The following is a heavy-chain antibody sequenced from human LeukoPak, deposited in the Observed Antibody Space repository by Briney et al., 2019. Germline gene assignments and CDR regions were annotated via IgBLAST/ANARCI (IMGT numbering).Heavy chain of an antibody. J-gene: IGHJ5*02. D-gene: IGHD1-14*01. CDR3: TRNPDGLNWFDP. V-gene: IGHV3-74*01. CDR2: IDRDGRRT. Sequence: GGSLRLSCVATGPAFNMYWMHWVRQAPGKGLVWVSHIDRDGRRTSYAASVKGRFTISRDNAMNTLYLQMNSLRVEDTAIYFCTRNPDGLNWFDPWGRGTLVTVSS. CDR1: GPAFNMYW.